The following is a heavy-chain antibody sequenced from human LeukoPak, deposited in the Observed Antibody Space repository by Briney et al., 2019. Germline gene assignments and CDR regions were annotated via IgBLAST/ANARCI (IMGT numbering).Heavy chain of an antibody. CDR3: ARTVATIALPSFKY. CDR2: ISHDGSSQ. V-gene: IGHV3-30*03. J-gene: IGHJ4*02. CDR1: GLAFSDYG. Sequence: GGPLSLSCEASGLAFSDYGMHWVRQAPGKGLKWVAAISHDGSSQNFADSVKGRFTVSRDNSRNTLFLQMNSLRTEDTAVYYCARTVATIALPSFKYWGQGTLVTVSS. D-gene: IGHD5-12*01.